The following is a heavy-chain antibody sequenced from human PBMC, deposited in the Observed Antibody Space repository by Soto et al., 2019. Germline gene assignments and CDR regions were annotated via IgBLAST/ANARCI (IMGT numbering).Heavy chain of an antibody. Sequence: GGSLRLSCAASGFTFSSYSMNWVRQAPGKGLEWVSYISSSSSTICYADSVKGRFTISRDNAKNSLYLQMNSLRDEDTAVYYCARETQIQLWPRSYYGMDVWGQGTTVTVSS. J-gene: IGHJ6*02. D-gene: IGHD5-18*01. V-gene: IGHV3-48*02. CDR3: ARETQIQLWPRSYYGMDV. CDR2: ISSSSSTI. CDR1: GFTFSSYS.